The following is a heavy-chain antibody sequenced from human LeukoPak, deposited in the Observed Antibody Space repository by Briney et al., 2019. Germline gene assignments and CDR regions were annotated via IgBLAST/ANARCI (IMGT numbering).Heavy chain of an antibody. CDR1: GYTFTGYY. V-gene: IGHV1-18*04. Sequence: VASVKVSCKASGYTFTGYYIHWVRQAPGQGLEWMGWISAYNGNTNYAQKFQGRVTMTTDTSTSTAYMELRSLRSDDTAVYYCARGSTARYYYDSSGYYRGAVDYWGQGTLVTISS. D-gene: IGHD3-22*01. J-gene: IGHJ4*02. CDR2: ISAYNGNT. CDR3: ARGSTARYYYDSSGYYRGAVDY.